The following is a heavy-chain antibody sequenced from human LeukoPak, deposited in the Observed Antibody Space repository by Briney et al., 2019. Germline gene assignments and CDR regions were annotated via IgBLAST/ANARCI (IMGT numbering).Heavy chain of an antibody. J-gene: IGHJ1*01. CDR2: IKSKTDGGTT. CDR3: TTVRNYYDSSGYSYFQH. V-gene: IGHV3-15*01. Sequence: GGSLRLSCAASGFTFSNAWMSWVRQAPGKGLEWVGRIKSKTDGGTTDYAAPVEGRFTISRDDSKKTLYLQMNSLKSEDTAVYYCTTVRNYYDSSGYSYFQHWGQGTLVTVSS. D-gene: IGHD3-22*01. CDR1: GFTFSNAW.